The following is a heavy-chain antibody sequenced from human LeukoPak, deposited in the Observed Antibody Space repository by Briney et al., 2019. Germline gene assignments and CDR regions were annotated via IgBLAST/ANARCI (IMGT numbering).Heavy chain of an antibody. J-gene: IGHJ4*02. Sequence: GGSLRLSCAASGFTFSNYVMSWVRQAPGKGLEWVSGISGSGGSTFHADSVKGRFTISRDNSKNTLYLQMNSLRAEDTAVYYCAKGDDYGDYEGYYFDYWGQGTLVTVSS. CDR3: AKGDDYGDYEGYYFDY. D-gene: IGHD4-17*01. CDR1: GFTFSNYV. CDR2: ISGSGGST. V-gene: IGHV3-23*01.